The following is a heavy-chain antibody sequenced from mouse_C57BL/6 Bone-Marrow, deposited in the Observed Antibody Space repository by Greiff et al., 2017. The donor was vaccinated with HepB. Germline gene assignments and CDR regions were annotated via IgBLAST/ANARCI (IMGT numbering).Heavy chain of an antibody. J-gene: IGHJ3*01. D-gene: IGHD1-1*01. CDR1: GYASSSYW. V-gene: IGHV1-80*01. CDR2: IYPGDGDT. CDR3: AKGSYYDQFAY. Sequence: QVQLQQSGAELVKPGASVKISCKASGYASSSYWLNWVKQRPGKGLEWIGQIYPGDGDTNYNGKFKGKATLTADKSSSTAYMQLSRLTSEDSAVYFCAKGSYYDQFAYWGQGTLVTVSA.